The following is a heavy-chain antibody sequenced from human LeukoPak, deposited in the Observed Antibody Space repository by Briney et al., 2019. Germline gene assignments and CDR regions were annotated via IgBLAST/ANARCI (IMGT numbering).Heavy chain of an antibody. CDR1: GGSITNYY. J-gene: IGHJ4*02. D-gene: IGHD1-26*01. V-gene: IGHV4-59*08. CDR2: IYNTGRT. Sequence: PSETLSLTCSVSGGSITNYYWSWIRQSPGKGLEWIGFIYNTGRTNYNPSLQSRVTMSIDTSKNQFSLKLSSVTAEDTAVYYCARQGELAIDYWGQGTLVTVSS. CDR3: ARQGELAIDY.